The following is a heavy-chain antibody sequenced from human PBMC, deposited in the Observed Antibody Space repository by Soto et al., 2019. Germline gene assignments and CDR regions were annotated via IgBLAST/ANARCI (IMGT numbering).Heavy chain of an antibody. J-gene: IGHJ6*02. CDR1: GGSISSGDYY. CDR3: ARDNILGILYGGMDV. D-gene: IGHD3-3*01. Sequence: SETLSLTCTVSGGSISSGDYYWSWIRQPPGKGLEWIGYIYYSGSTYYNPSLKSRVTISVDTSKNQFSLKLSSVTAADTAVYYCARDNILGILYGGMDVWGQGTTVTVPS. CDR2: IYYSGST. V-gene: IGHV4-30-4*01.